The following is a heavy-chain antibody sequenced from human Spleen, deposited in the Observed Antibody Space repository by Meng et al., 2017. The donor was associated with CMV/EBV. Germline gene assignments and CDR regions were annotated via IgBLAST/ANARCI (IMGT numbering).Heavy chain of an antibody. CDR2: IYYSGST. CDR1: GGSSSSGDYY. V-gene: IGHV4-30-4*08. J-gene: IGHJ4*02. Sequence: GQRQESVPGRVKPSPTLSLTCTVSGGSSSSGDYYWSWIRQPPGKGLEWIGYIYYSGSTYYNPSLTSRVTISVDTSKNQFSLKLSSVTAADTAVYYCARDGGYHRAAGPYWGQGTLVTVSS. D-gene: IGHD2-15*01. CDR3: ARDGGYHRAAGPY.